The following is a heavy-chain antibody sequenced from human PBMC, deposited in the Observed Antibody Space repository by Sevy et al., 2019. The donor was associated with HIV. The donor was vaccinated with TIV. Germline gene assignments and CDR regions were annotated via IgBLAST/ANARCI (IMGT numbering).Heavy chain of an antibody. V-gene: IGHV4-4*02. Sequence: SENLSLTCAVSGGSISSSNWWSWVRQPPGKGLEWIGEIYHSGSTNYNPSLKSRVTISVDKSKNQFSLKLSSVTAADTAVYYCARATLRYYYDYGMDVWGQGTTVTVSS. CDR3: ARATLRYYYDYGMDV. CDR1: GGSISSSNW. CDR2: IYHSGST. J-gene: IGHJ6*02.